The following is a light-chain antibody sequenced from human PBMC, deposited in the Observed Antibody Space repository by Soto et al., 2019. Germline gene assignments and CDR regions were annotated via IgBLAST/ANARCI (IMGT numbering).Light chain of an antibody. J-gene: IGLJ2*01. Sequence: QSVLTQPPSASGTPGQRVTISCSGSSSNIGSNTVNWYRQLPGTAPKLLIYSNNQRPSGVPDRFSGSKSGTSASLAISGLQSEDVAFYFCAARDDSLYGHVVFGGGPK. CDR1: SSNIGSNT. CDR3: AARDDSLYGHVV. V-gene: IGLV1-44*01. CDR2: SNN.